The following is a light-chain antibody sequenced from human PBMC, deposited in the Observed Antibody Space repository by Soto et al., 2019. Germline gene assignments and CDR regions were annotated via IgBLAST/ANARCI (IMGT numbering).Light chain of an antibody. V-gene: IGLV2-14*01. CDR1: SSDIGNYNF. CDR3: SSYTSISTYVV. Sequence: QSVLTQPASVSGSPGQSITISCTGTSSDIGNYNFVSWYQQHPGKAPKLMIYEVSNRPSGVSDRFSGSKSGNTASLTISGLRAEDEADYYCSSYTSISTYVVFGGGTKVTVL. J-gene: IGLJ2*01. CDR2: EVS.